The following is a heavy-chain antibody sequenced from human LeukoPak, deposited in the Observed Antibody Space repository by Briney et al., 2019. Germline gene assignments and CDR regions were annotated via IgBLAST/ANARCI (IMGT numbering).Heavy chain of an antibody. J-gene: IGHJ4*02. CDR2: IYSGGST. V-gene: IGHV3-66*01. Sequence: AGGSLRLSCAASGFTFDDYGMSWVRQAPGKGLEWVSVIYSGGSTNYADSVKGRFTISRDDSKNTLYLQMNSLRAEDTAVYYCARELSGYWGQGTLVTVSS. CDR1: GFTFDDYG. D-gene: IGHD3-16*02. CDR3: ARELSGY.